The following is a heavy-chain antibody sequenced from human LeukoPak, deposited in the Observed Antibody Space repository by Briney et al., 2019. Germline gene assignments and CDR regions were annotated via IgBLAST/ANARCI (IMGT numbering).Heavy chain of an antibody. J-gene: IGHJ6*03. Sequence: SVKVSCKASGGTFSGYAISWVRQAPGQGLEWMGGIIPIFGTANYAQKFQGRVTITTDESTSTAYMELSSLRSEDTAVYYCARGGGSSSWSYYYYYYMDVWGKGTTVTVSS. D-gene: IGHD6-13*01. CDR2: IIPIFGTA. CDR3: ARGGGSSSWSYYYYYYMDV. CDR1: GGTFSGYA. V-gene: IGHV1-69*05.